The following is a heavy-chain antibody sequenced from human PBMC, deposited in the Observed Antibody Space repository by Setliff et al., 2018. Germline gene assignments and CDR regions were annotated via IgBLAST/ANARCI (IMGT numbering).Heavy chain of an antibody. Sequence: ASVKVSCKASGYTFITYGVNWVRQAPGQGLEWMGWISAYNGNTNYAQNLQDRVTMTTDTSTSTAYMELRSLRSDDTAIYYCARSSAPQVVLAADFDFWGQGTPVTVSS. CDR1: GYTFITYG. V-gene: IGHV1-18*01. J-gene: IGHJ4*02. D-gene: IGHD6-19*01. CDR2: ISAYNGNT. CDR3: ARSSAPQVVLAADFDF.